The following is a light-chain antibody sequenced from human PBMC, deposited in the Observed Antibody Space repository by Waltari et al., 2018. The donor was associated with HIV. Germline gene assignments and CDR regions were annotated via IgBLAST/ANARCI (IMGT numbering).Light chain of an antibody. CDR1: SSDIGISNF. V-gene: IGLV2-14*03. Sequence: QSALIQPASLSGSPGQSITIPCTGTSSDIGISNFVSWYHLHPGKAPKLLLYDVNNRPSGVSSRFSGSKSGNSASLTIFGLQDDDEGDYYCGAYTSGSTPVVFGGGTKLTVL. CDR2: DVN. CDR3: GAYTSGSTPVV. J-gene: IGLJ2*01.